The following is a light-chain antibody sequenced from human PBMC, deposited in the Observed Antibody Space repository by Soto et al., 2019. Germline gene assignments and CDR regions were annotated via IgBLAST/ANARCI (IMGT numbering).Light chain of an antibody. J-gene: IGKJ1*01. Sequence: EIVMTQSPAALSVSPGERATLSFRASQSVSSNLAWYQQKPGQAPRLLIYGASTRATGIPATFSGSGSGTEFTLTISSLQSEDFAIYYCQQYNNWPWTFGQGTKVDIK. CDR2: GAS. CDR3: QQYNNWPWT. V-gene: IGKV3-15*01. CDR1: QSVSSN.